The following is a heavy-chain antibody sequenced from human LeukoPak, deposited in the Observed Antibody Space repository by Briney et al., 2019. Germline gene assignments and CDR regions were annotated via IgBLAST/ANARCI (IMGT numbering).Heavy chain of an antibody. CDR2: IIPIFGTA. D-gene: IGHD6-19*01. CDR1: GYTFTSCG. Sequence: ASVKVSCKASGYTFTSCGISWVRQAPGQGLEWMGGIIPIFGTANYAQKFQGRVTMTRDTSTSTVYMELSSLRSEDTAVYYCARISGVAGTTEYFQHWGQGTLVTVSS. V-gene: IGHV1-69*05. J-gene: IGHJ1*01. CDR3: ARISGVAGTTEYFQH.